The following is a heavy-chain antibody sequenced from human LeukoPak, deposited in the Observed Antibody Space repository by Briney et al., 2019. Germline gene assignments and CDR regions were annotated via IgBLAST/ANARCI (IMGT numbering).Heavy chain of an antibody. CDR3: AGDYGGYEGYFGY. Sequence: GGCLRLACVASGFSFNTFALTWVRQAPGRGVEWVSAITDSGGSTYYPDSVKGRFTISRDNSNNTLYLQMNSLRAEDTAVYYCAGDYGGYEGYFGYWGQGPLVTVSS. J-gene: IGHJ4*02. CDR2: ITDSGGST. D-gene: IGHD4-17*01. V-gene: IGHV3-23*01. CDR1: GFSFNTFA.